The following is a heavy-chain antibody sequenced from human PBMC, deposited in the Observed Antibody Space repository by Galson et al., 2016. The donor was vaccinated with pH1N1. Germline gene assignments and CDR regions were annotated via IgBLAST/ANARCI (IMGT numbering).Heavy chain of an antibody. CDR1: GFSISSSGMG. D-gene: IGHD3-16*01. CDR3: AHREVMITNAFDF. V-gene: IGHV2-5*02. CDR2: IYWDDDK. J-gene: IGHJ3*01. Sequence: ALVKPTQTLTLTCTFSGFSISSSGMGVGWIRQPLGKALEWLAVIYWDDDKRYSPSLKSRLTITKDTSKNHVVLTMTNMDPMDTATYYCAHREVMITNAFDFWGQGTMVTVSS.